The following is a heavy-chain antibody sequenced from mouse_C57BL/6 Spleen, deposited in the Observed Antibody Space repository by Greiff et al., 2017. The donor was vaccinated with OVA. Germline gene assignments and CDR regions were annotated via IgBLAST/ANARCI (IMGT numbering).Heavy chain of an antibody. Sequence: DVQLQESGPGLVKPSQSLSLTCSVTGYSITSGYYWNWIRQFPGNKLEWMGYISYDGSNNYNPSLKNRISITRDTSKNQFFLKLNSVTTEDTATYYCASGDYGSSYAMDYWGQGTSVTVSS. CDR3: ASGDYGSSYAMDY. V-gene: IGHV3-6*01. D-gene: IGHD1-1*01. J-gene: IGHJ4*01. CDR2: ISYDGSN. CDR1: GYSITSGYY.